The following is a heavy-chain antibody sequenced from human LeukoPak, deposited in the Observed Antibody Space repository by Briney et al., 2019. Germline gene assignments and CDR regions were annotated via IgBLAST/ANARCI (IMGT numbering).Heavy chain of an antibody. Sequence: GGSLRLSCGASGFTFSSYWMDWVRQAPGKGLEWVATIEKYRSEKYYVDSVKGRFTISRDNSKNSLYLQMNSLRAEDTAVYYCARGWGYFDYWGQGILVTVSS. CDR1: GFTFSSYW. V-gene: IGHV3-7*04. CDR2: IEKYRSEK. D-gene: IGHD3-16*01. CDR3: ARGWGYFDY. J-gene: IGHJ4*02.